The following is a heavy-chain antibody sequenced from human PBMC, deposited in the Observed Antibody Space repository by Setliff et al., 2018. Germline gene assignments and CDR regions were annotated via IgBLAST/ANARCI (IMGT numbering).Heavy chain of an antibody. V-gene: IGHV3-74*01. CDR3: TRDWGAAGSTNAFDI. CDR1: GLTFSRYW. D-gene: IGHD6-25*01. J-gene: IGHJ3*02. CDR2: INGDGSST. Sequence: LKISCAASGLTFSRYWMHWVRQSPGQGLVWVARINGDGSSTSYADSVEGRFTVSRDNAENTLYLQINSLGVDDTAMYYCTRDWGAAGSTNAFDIWGQGTMVTVSS.